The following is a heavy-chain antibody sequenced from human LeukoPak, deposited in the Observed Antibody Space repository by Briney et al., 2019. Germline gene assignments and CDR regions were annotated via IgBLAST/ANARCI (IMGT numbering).Heavy chain of an antibody. CDR1: GLTFSDYS. J-gene: IGHJ4*02. D-gene: IGHD3-10*01. CDR3: AKYNGSYYVFSPIDC. CDR2: ISGTGGTT. V-gene: IGHV3-23*01. Sequence: PGGSLRLSCVASGLTFSDYSMTWVRQAPGKGLEWVSSISGTGGTTSTADSVKGRFTISRDSSKNTLSLQMNNLRAEDTAVYYCAKYNGSYYVFSPIDCWGQGTLVTVSS.